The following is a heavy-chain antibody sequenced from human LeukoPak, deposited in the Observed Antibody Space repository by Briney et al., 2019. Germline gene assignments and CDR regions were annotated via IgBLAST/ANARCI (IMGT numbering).Heavy chain of an antibody. Sequence: PGGYLRLYCAASGITFSTYTMNWVRQAPGKGLEWVSSISSSGTDTYYADSVKGRFTISRDDAKNSLYLQMNGLRAEDTAIYSCARGAEFTLFGVDYWGQGTLVTVSS. D-gene: IGHD3-3*01. CDR3: ARGAEFTLFGVDY. J-gene: IGHJ4*02. CDR1: GITFSTYT. V-gene: IGHV3-21*01. CDR2: ISSSGTDT.